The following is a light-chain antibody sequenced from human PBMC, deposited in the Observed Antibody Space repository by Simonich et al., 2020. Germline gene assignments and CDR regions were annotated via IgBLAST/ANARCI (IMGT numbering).Light chain of an antibody. CDR3: QAWDSSTVV. CDR2: KDS. CDR1: GDKN. Sequence: GDKNASRYLQKPGQPPGLCINKDSKRPSGIPERFSGSNSGNTATLTISGTQAMDEADYYCQAWDSSTVVFGGGTKLTVL. V-gene: IGLV3-1*01. J-gene: IGLJ2*01.